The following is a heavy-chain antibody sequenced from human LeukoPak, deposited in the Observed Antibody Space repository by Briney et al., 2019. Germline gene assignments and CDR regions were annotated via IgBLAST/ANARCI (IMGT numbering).Heavy chain of an antibody. CDR1: DDSISDYY. CDR3: TRGAGWLIDY. D-gene: IGHD3-16*01. V-gene: IGHV4-59*01. J-gene: IGHJ4*02. CDR2: FHNSGTS. Sequence: SETLSLTCTVSDDSISDYYRGWIRQPPGKGLEWIGYFHNSGTSTYNPSLKSRVTISADTSKNQFSLKLNSLTTADTTVYYCTRGAGWLIDYWGQGILVTVSS.